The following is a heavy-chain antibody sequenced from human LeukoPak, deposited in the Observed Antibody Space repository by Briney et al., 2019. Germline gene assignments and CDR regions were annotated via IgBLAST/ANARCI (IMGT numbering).Heavy chain of an antibody. CDR1: GFTFSSYA. Sequence: GGSLRLSCAASGFTFSSYAMSWVRQAPGKGLEWVSAISGSGGNTYYADSVKGRFTISRDNSKNTLYLQMNSLRAEDTAVYYCAKEEGILNSGNVDYWGQGTLVTVSS. D-gene: IGHD2-15*01. J-gene: IGHJ4*02. CDR2: ISGSGGNT. CDR3: AKEEGILNSGNVDY. V-gene: IGHV3-23*01.